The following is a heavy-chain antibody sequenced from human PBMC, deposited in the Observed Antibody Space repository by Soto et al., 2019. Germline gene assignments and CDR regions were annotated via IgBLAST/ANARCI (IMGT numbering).Heavy chain of an antibody. D-gene: IGHD3-22*01. CDR1: GFTFSDHY. Sequence: EVQLVKSGGGLIQPGGSLRLSCAASGFTFSDHYMDWVRQAPGKGLEWVGRIRNKANSYTTEYAASVKGRFTISRDDSKNSLYLQMSGLKTEDAAVYYCTRVDTSRYHYVHWGQGTLVTVSS. V-gene: IGHV3-72*01. J-gene: IGHJ4*02. CDR2: IRNKANSYTT. CDR3: TRVDTSRYHYVH.